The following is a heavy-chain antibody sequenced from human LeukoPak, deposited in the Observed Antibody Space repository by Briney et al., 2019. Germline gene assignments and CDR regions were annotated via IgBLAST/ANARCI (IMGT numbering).Heavy chain of an antibody. J-gene: IGHJ4*02. CDR3: ARDGTMSTRAPGGVPDY. CDR1: GYTFTGYY. D-gene: IGHD3-10*02. Sequence: ASVKVSCKASGYTFTGYYMHWVRQAPGQGLEWMGWINPNSGGTNSAQKFQGRVTMTRDTSISTAYMELSRLRSDDTAFYYCARDGTMSTRAPGGVPDYWGQGTLVTVSS. CDR2: INPNSGGT. V-gene: IGHV1-2*02.